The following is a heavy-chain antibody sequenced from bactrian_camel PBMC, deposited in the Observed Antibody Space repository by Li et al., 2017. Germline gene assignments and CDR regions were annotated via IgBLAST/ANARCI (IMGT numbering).Heavy chain of an antibody. CDR2: IRIDDDST. Sequence: HVQLVESGGGSVQVGGSLRLSCVASGDTIGRYCMGWFRQIPDKEREGVAGIRIDDDSTSYVDSVKGRFTISQDNAKNTVYLQMNNPKPEDTAMYYCAAAFLSRGGSWCLTSPTGIDVWGQGTQVTVS. CDR1: GDTIGRYC. CDR3: AAAFLSRGGSWCLTSPTGIDV. V-gene: IGHV3S63*01. D-gene: IGHD2*01. J-gene: IGHJ4*01.